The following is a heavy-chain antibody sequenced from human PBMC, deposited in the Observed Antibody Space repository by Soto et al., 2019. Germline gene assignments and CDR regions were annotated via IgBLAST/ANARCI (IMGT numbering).Heavy chain of an antibody. CDR2: IYSGGST. J-gene: IGHJ5*02. CDR1: GFTVSSNY. D-gene: IGHD3-16*01. Sequence: EVQLVESGGGLVQPGGSLRLSCAASGFTVSSNYMSWVRQAPGKGLEGVSVIYSGGSTYYADSVKGRFTISTDNSKNTLYLQMNSLRAEDTAVYYCAREGGNIYGLGLNWFDPWGQGTLVTVSS. V-gene: IGHV3-66*01. CDR3: AREGGNIYGLGLNWFDP.